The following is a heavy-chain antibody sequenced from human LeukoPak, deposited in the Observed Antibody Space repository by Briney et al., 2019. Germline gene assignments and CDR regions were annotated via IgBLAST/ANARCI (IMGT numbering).Heavy chain of an antibody. D-gene: IGHD3-16*02. J-gene: IGHJ3*02. CDR3: ARDRNIRVGELSLTAFDI. V-gene: IGHV4-34*01. CDR1: GGSFSGYY. CDR2: INHSGST. Sequence: SETLSLTCAVYGGSFSGYYWSWIRQPPGKGLEWIGEINHSGSTNYNPSLKSRVTISVDTSKNQFSLKLSSVTAADTAVYYCARDRNIRVGELSLTAFDIWGQGTMVTVSS.